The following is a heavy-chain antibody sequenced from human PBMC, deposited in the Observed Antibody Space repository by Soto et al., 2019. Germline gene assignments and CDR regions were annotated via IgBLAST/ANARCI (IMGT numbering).Heavy chain of an antibody. CDR2: INSGGDST. Sequence: PVEFLRLACGASGFTFSNYAMNWVRQAPGKGVEWVSSINSGGDSTYYADSVKGRFSISRDNSNNTLYLQLNSLSAEDTAVYYCLRARATAATHYYSGIDVGGQWTPVAVSS. CDR1: GFTFSNYA. CDR3: LRARATAATHYYSGIDV. D-gene: IGHD2-15*01. V-gene: IGHV3-23*01. J-gene: IGHJ6*02.